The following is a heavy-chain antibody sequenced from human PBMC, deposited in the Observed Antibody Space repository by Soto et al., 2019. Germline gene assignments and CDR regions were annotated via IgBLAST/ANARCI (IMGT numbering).Heavy chain of an antibody. J-gene: IGHJ3*02. CDR1: EFTFSSYG. V-gene: IGHV3-30*18. D-gene: IGHD3-3*01. CDR2: ISYDGNNK. Sequence: LRLSCAASEFTFSSYGMHWVRQAPGKGLEWLSVISYDGNNKYYSDSVKGRFTISRDNSKNTLYLQMNSLRGEDTAVYYCAKDRAFWSGTHDAFDIWGQGTMVTVSS. CDR3: AKDRAFWSGTHDAFDI.